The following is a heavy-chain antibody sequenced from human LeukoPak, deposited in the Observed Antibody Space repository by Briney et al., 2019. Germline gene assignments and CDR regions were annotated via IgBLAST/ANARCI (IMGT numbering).Heavy chain of an antibody. CDR2: ISGSGGST. CDR3: AKNIGYYYDSSGYYEDY. J-gene: IGHJ4*02. Sequence: GGSLRLSCAASGFTFSNAWMSWVRQAPGKGLEWVSAISGSGGSTYYADSVKGRFTISRDNSKNTLYLQMNSLRAEDTAVYYCAKNIGYYYDSSGYYEDYWGQGTLVTVSS. D-gene: IGHD3-22*01. CDR1: GFTFSNAW. V-gene: IGHV3-23*01.